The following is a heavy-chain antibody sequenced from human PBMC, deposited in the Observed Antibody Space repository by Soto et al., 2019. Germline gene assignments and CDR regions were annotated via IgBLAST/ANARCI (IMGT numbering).Heavy chain of an antibody. D-gene: IGHD2-15*01. V-gene: IGHV1-3*01. J-gene: IGHJ1*01. CDR2: INAGNGNT. Sequence: GASVKVSCKASGYTFTTYTMHWVRQAPGQRLEWMGWINAGNGNTKYSQKFQGRVTITSDTSASTAYMELSSLRSEDTAVYYCARDQGSPSFQHWGQGTLVTVSS. CDR3: ARDQGSPSFQH. CDR1: GYTFTTYT.